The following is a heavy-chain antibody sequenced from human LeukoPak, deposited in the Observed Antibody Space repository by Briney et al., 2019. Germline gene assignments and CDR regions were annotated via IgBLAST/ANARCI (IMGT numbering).Heavy chain of an antibody. CDR2: IIPILGIA. D-gene: IGHD4-17*01. CDR3: ARDKLSDYGDYCLEGGLDY. J-gene: IGHJ4*02. V-gene: IGHV1-69*04. Sequence: SVKVSCKASGGTVSSYAISWVRQAPGQGLEWMGRIIPILGIANYAQKFQGRVTITADKSTSTAYMELSSLRSEDTAVYYCARDKLSDYGDYCLEGGLDYWGQGTLVTVSS. CDR1: GGTVSSYA.